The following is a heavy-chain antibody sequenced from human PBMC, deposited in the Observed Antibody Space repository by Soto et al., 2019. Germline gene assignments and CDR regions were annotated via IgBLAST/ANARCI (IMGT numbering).Heavy chain of an antibody. CDR2: IIPIFGTA. J-gene: IGHJ4*02. Sequence: QVQLVQSGAEVKKPGSSVNVSCKASGGTFSSYAISWVRQAPGQGLEWMGGIIPIFGTANYAQKFQGRVPITADESTSTAYMELSSLISEDTAVYYCARSGTIYGVVGDARDYWGQGTLVTVSS. V-gene: IGHV1-69*01. CDR3: ARSGTIYGVVGDARDY. D-gene: IGHD3-3*01. CDR1: GGTFSSYA.